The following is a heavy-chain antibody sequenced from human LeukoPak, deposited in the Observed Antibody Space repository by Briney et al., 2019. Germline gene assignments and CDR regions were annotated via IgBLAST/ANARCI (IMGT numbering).Heavy chain of an antibody. CDR1: GYTFTGYY. J-gene: IGHJ5*02. CDR2: INPNSGGT. CDR3: ARDLRIQLWLSDNSWFDP. D-gene: IGHD5-18*01. V-gene: IGHV1-2*06. Sequence: ASVKVSCKASGYTFTGYYMHWVRQAPGQGLEWMGRINPNSGGTNYAQKFQGRVTTTRDTSISTAYMELSRLRSDDTAVYYCARDLRIQLWLSDNSWFDPWGQGTLVTVSS.